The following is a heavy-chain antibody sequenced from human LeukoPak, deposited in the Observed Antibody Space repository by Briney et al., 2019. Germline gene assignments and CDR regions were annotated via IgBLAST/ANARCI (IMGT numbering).Heavy chain of an antibody. CDR1: GFTFDDYA. CDR3: AKDPYSSSYYYFDY. V-gene: IGHV3-9*01. Sequence: PGRSLRLSCAASGFTFDDYAMHWVRQAPGKGLEWVSGISWNSGSIGYADSVKGRFTISRDNAKNSLYLQMNSLRAEDTALYYCAKDPYSSSYYYFDYWGQGTLVTVSS. J-gene: IGHJ4*02. CDR2: ISWNSGSI. D-gene: IGHD6-13*01.